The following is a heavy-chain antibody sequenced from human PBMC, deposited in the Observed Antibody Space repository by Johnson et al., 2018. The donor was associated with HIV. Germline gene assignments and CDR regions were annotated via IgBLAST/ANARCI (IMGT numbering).Heavy chain of an antibody. Sequence: QVQLVESGGGVVQPGRSLRLSCAASGFTFSSYAMHWVRQAPGKGLEWVAVISYDGSNKYYADSVKGRFTISRDNSKNPLYLQMNSLRAEDTAVYYCARVTLVLDIWGQGTMVTVSS. CDR1: GFTFSSYA. CDR3: ARVTLVLDI. CDR2: ISYDGSNK. J-gene: IGHJ3*02. D-gene: IGHD4-23*01. V-gene: IGHV3-30*04.